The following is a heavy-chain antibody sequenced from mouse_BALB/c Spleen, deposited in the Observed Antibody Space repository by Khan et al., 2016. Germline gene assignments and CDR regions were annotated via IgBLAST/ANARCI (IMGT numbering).Heavy chain of an antibody. Sequence: EVQLQESGGGLVQPGGSMKLSCVASGFTFSNYWMNWVRQSPEKGLEWVAEIRLKSNNYATHYAESVKGRFTISRDDSKSSVYLQMNNLRAEDTGIYYCTRGGYYYWGQGTTLTVSS. V-gene: IGHV6-6*02. D-gene: IGHD2-3*01. J-gene: IGHJ2*01. CDR3: TRGGYYY. CDR2: IRLKSNNYAT. CDR1: GFTFSNYW.